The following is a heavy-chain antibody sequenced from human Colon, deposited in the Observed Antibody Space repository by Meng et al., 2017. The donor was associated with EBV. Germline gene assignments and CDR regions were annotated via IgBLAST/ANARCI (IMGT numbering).Heavy chain of an antibody. Sequence: QVQRAKSGRGLVNPREPLYLTCAVSGGSISSVYWWTWVRQSPGKGLEWNGEIYHSGSTNYNPSLKSRVTISVDKSKNQFSLKLTSVTAADTAVYYCARGGYYSFDYWGQRTLVTVSS. V-gene: IGHV4-4*03. CDR2: IYHSGST. D-gene: IGHD5-18*01. CDR1: GGSISSVYW. CDR3: ARGGYYSFDY. J-gene: IGHJ4*02.